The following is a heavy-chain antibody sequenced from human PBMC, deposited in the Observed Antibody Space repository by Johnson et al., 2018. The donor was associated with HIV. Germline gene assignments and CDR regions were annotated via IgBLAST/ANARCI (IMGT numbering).Heavy chain of an antibody. CDR1: GFTVSSNY. Sequence: VQLVESGGGLVQPGGSLRLSCAASGFTVSSNYMSWVRQAPGKGLDWVSVIYSGSNTYYADSVKGRFTISRDNSKNTLYLQMNSLRAEDTAVYYCANLAGSDAFDIWGQGTMVTVSS. J-gene: IGHJ3*02. CDR3: ANLAGSDAFDI. D-gene: IGHD3-10*01. CDR2: IYSGSNT. V-gene: IGHV3-66*02.